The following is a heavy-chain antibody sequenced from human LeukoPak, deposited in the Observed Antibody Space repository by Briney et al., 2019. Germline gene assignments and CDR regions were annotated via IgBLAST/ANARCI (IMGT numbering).Heavy chain of an antibody. D-gene: IGHD6-19*01. CDR3: ARRAGYFDY. CDR1: GFTFSSYA. CDR2: INHSGST. Sequence: PGGSLRLSCAASGFTFSSYAMSWVRQPPGKGLEWIGEINHSGSTNYNPSLKSRVTISVDTSKNQFSLKLSSVTAADTAVYYCARRAGYFDYWGQGTLVTVSS. V-gene: IGHV4-34*01. J-gene: IGHJ4*02.